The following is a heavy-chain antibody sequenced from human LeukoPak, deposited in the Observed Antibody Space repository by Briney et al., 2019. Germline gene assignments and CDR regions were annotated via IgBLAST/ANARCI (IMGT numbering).Heavy chain of an antibody. CDR2: MSSDGRSG. Sequence: GRSLRLSCAASGFTFSTYAMHWVRQAPGKGLEWVAVMSSDGRSGYYADSVRGRFTISRDNSKDTVYLQMNSLRAEDTAAFYCARDLDYWGQGTLVTVSS. J-gene: IGHJ4*02. V-gene: IGHV3-30-3*01. CDR3: ARDLDY. CDR1: GFTFSTYA.